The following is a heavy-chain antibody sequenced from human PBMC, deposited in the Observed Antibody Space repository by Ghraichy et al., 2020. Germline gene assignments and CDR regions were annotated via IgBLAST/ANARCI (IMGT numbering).Heavy chain of an antibody. D-gene: IGHD3-3*01. Sequence: GGSLRLSCAASGFTVSSNYMSWVRQAPGKGLEWVSVIYSGGSTYYADSVKGRFTISRDNSKNTLYLQMNSLRAEDTAVYYCARGHTIFGVVEYYYYGMDVWGQGTTVTVSS. V-gene: IGHV3-53*01. J-gene: IGHJ6*02. CDR2: IYSGGST. CDR3: ARGHTIFGVVEYYYYGMDV. CDR1: GFTVSSNY.